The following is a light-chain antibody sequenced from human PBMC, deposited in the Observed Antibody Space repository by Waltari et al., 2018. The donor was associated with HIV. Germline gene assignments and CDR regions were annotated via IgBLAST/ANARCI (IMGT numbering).Light chain of an antibody. CDR2: RNN. CDR3: VTWADRSSGPVV. J-gene: IGLJ2*01. Sequence: QSVLTQPPSASGTPGPRIPISCSGGRSMIGHDDGHCYQHLPGTAPKLLIYRNNQRASGVPDRFSGSKSGTSASLAISGLRSEDEADYYCVTWADRSSGPVVFGGGTKVTVL. CDR1: RSMIGHDD. V-gene: IGLV1-47*01.